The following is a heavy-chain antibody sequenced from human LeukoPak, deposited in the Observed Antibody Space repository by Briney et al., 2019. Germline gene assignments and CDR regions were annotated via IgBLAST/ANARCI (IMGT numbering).Heavy chain of an antibody. V-gene: IGHV3-7*01. D-gene: IGHD1-26*01. J-gene: IGHJ4*02. CDR2: IKQDGSEK. CDR3: GRLQCIGSCQSIFDY. Sequence: PGRSLRLSCAASGFTFSSYGMHWVRQAPGKGLEWVANIKQDGSEKYYVDSVKGRFTISRDDAKNSLYLQMNSLRVEDTAVYYCGRLQCIGSCQSIFDYWGQGTLVTVSS. CDR1: GFTFSSYG.